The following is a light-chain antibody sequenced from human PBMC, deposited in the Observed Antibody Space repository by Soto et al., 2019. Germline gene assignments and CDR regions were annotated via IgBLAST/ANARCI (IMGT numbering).Light chain of an antibody. Sequence: QPVLTQSPSASASLGASVKLTCTLSSGHSSYAIAWHQQQPEKGPRYLMKLNSDGSHSKGDGIPDRFSRSSSGAERYLTISSLQSEDEADYYCQTWGTGIGVFGGGTKLTVL. CDR3: QTWGTGIGV. CDR1: SGHSSYA. CDR2: LNSDGSH. J-gene: IGLJ2*01. V-gene: IGLV4-69*01.